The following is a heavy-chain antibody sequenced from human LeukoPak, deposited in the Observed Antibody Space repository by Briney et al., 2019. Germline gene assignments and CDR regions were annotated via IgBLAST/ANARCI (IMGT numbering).Heavy chain of an antibody. J-gene: IGHJ4*02. CDR3: ARLVWDTTMADGDIDS. CDR2: ISSASTYI. CDR1: GFTFSSYS. Sequence: GGSLRLSCAASGFTFSSYSMNWVRQAPGKGLEWVSSISSASTYIYYADSVKGRFTISRDNAKNSLYLQMNSLRAEDTAMYYCARLVWDTTMADGDIDSWGQGALLIVSS. V-gene: IGHV3-21*01. D-gene: IGHD5-18*01.